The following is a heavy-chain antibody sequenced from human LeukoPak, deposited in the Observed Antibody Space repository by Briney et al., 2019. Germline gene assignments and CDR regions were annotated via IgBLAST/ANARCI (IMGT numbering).Heavy chain of an antibody. J-gene: IGHJ4*02. V-gene: IGHV1-18*01. CDR2: ISAYNGNT. CDR3: ATTSQQLVPWGRY. D-gene: IGHD6-13*01. CDR1: PYTFTSYG. Sequence: GSVKVSCTASPYTFTSYGIRWGREAPGQGREWVGWISAYNGNTNYAQKLQGRVTMTTDTSTSTAYMELRSLRSDDTAVYYCATTSQQLVPWGRYWGRGTLDTVSS.